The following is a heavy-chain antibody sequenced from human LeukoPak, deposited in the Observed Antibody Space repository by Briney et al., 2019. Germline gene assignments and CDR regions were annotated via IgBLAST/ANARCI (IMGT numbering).Heavy chain of an antibody. CDR1: GFTFSNYS. V-gene: IGHV3-21*01. Sequence: PGGSLRLSCAGSGFTFSNYSINWVRQAPGKGLEWVSSISPSSHYIYYADSVRGRFTISRDNSKNTLYLQMNSLRAEDTAVYYCAGIRATPWAFDIWGQGTMVTVSS. CDR3: AGIRATPWAFDI. D-gene: IGHD2-21*01. J-gene: IGHJ3*02. CDR2: ISPSSHYI.